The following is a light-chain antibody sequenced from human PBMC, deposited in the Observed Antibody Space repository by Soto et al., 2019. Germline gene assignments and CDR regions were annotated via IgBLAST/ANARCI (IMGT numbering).Light chain of an antibody. Sequence: QSALTQPPSASGSRGQSVTISCTGTKNDIGVYDFVSWYQHHPGKAPRLIIYEVVQRPSGVPDRFSGSKSGNTASLTVSGLQAADEADYFCQSYAGSNTYVFGRGTKVTVL. V-gene: IGLV2-8*01. J-gene: IGLJ1*01. CDR1: KNDIGVYDF. CDR2: EVV. CDR3: QSYAGSNTYV.